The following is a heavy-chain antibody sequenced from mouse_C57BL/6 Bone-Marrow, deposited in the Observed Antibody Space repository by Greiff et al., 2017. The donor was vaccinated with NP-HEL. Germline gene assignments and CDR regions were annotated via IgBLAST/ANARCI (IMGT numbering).Heavy chain of an antibody. Sequence: EVQLQQSGAELVRPGASVKLSCTASGFNIKDDYMHWVKQRPEQGLEWIGWIDPENGDTEYASKFQGKATITADTSSNTASLLLSSLASEGAAVYYCTSPPFDYWGQGTTLTVSS. CDR3: TSPPFDY. V-gene: IGHV14-4*01. J-gene: IGHJ2*01. CDR1: GFNIKDDY. CDR2: IDPENGDT.